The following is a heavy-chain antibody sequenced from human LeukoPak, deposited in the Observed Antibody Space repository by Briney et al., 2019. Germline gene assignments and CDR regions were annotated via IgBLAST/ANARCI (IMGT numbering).Heavy chain of an antibody. J-gene: IGHJ6*03. CDR1: GFTFSSYS. D-gene: IGHD6-6*01. CDR3: ARGAARPPYYYYYYMDV. Sequence: GGSLRLSCAASGFTFSSYSMNWVRQAPGKGLEWVSSISSSSSYIYYADSVKGRFTISRDNAKNSLYLQMNSLRAEDTAVYYCARGAARPPYYYYYYMDVWGKGTTVTVSS. CDR2: ISSSSSYI. V-gene: IGHV3-21*01.